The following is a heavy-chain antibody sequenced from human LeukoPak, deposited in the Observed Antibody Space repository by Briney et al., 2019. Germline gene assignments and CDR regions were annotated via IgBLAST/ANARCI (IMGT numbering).Heavy chain of an antibody. CDR3: ARAQQLVQDY. J-gene: IGHJ4*02. D-gene: IGHD6-6*01. Sequence: GGSLRLSCAASGFTFSSYSMNWVRQAPGKGLDWVSSISSSSSYIYYADSVKGRFTISRDNAKNSLYLQMNSLRAEDTAVYYCARAQQLVQDYWGQGTLVTVSS. CDR1: GFTFSSYS. CDR2: ISSSSSYI. V-gene: IGHV3-21*01.